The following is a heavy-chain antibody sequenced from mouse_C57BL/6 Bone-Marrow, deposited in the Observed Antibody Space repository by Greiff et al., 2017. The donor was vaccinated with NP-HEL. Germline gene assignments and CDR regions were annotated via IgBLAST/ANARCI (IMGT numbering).Heavy chain of an antibody. J-gene: IGHJ4*01. Sequence: VQVVESGPELVKPGASVKISCKASGYAFSSSWMNWVKQRPGKGLEWIGRIYPGDGDTNYNGKFKGKATLTADKSSSTAYMQLSSLTSEDSAVYFCARTFRYYSNYDAMDYWGQGTSVTVSS. V-gene: IGHV1-82*01. CDR1: GYAFSSSW. D-gene: IGHD2-5*01. CDR2: IYPGDGDT. CDR3: ARTFRYYSNYDAMDY.